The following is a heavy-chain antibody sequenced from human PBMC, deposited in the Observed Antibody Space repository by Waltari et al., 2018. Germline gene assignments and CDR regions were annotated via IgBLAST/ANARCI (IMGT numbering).Heavy chain of an antibody. CDR2: VSYSGPP. V-gene: IGHV4-39*01. CDR1: GVAITSNRRY. Sequence: QLQLQESGPRLVRPSETLSLICRVSGVAITSNRRYLAWNRQSPGQGLEWFGTVSYSGPPYTSPSIKTRASVSRDTSKTQVSLILGSVTAADMAVYYCATYIGASVGTAAFDVWGQGTMVTVSS. J-gene: IGHJ3*01. CDR3: ATYIGASVGTAAFDV. D-gene: IGHD5-12*01.